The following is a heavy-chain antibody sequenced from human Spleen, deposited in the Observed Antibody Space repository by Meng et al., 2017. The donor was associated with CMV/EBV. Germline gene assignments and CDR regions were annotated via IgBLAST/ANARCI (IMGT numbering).Heavy chain of an antibody. D-gene: IGHD3-22*01. Sequence: GYISSSNWWSWVRQPPGKGLEWIGEIYHSGSTNYNPSLKSRVTISVDKSKNQFSLKLSSVTAADTAVYYCARAYYYDSSGYYFFDYWGQGTLVTVSS. V-gene: IGHV4-4*02. CDR1: GYISSSNW. CDR2: IYHSGST. J-gene: IGHJ4*02. CDR3: ARAYYYDSSGYYFFDY.